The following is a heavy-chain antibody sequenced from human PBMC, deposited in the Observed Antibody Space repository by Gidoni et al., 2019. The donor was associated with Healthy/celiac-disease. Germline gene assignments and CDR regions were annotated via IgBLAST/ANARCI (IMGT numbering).Heavy chain of an antibody. CDR3: AGDQRPGVETDDFDI. J-gene: IGHJ3*02. D-gene: IGHD3-3*01. V-gene: IGHV4-61*02. CDR2: IYTSGRT. Sequence: VQLMESAPALVKPSQSLSLTCTVSGGSISSGSYYWSWIRQPAGKGLEWIGSIYTSGRTNYNTSLKSRVTISVDTYKIQLAMKQRCVAAEDTGVYYCAGDQRPGVETDDFDIWGKGTMVTVSS. CDR1: GGSISSGSYY.